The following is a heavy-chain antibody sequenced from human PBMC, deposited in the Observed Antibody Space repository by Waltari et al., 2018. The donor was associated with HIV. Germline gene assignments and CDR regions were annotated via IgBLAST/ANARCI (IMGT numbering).Heavy chain of an antibody. V-gene: IGHV4-59*01. Sequence: QVQLQESGPGLVKPSETLSRSCSVSGGSINNYYWCWIRQPPGKVLEWIGNIHYGGDTFYTYSLKRRITISLDTSKKQFSLKLRSVTAADTAVYHCARIAYSSAWLPDYWGQGTLVTVSS. CDR1: GGSINNYY. CDR3: ARIAYSSAWLPDY. D-gene: IGHD6-19*01. J-gene: IGHJ4*02. CDR2: IHYGGDT.